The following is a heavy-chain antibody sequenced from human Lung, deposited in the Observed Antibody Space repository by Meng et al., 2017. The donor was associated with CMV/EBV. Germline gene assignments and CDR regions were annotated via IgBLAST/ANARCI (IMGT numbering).Heavy chain of an antibody. CDR1: GITFSNHW. CDR3: ARGGPQFDY. Sequence: SGTGSGITFSNHWMHWVREAPGTGLVWVSRLSDGGSNTAYADSVKGRFTISRDNAKNTLYLQMHSLTTEDTAVYYCARGGPQFDYWGQGTLVTVSS. J-gene: IGHJ4*02. CDR2: LSDGGSNT. V-gene: IGHV3-74*01.